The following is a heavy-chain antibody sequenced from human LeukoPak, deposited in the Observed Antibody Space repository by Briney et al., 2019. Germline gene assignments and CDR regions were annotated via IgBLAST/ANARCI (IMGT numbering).Heavy chain of an antibody. J-gene: IGHJ4*02. V-gene: IGHV4-4*07. D-gene: IGHD3-22*01. CDR3: ARDFGYSSGYYYATFDY. Sequence: SETLSLTCTVSGGSISSYYWSWIRQPAGKGLEWIGSIYHSGSTYYNPSLKSRVTISVDTSKNQFSLKLSSVTAADTAVYYCARDFGYSSGYYYATFDYWGQGTLVTVSS. CDR2: IYHSGST. CDR1: GGSISSYY.